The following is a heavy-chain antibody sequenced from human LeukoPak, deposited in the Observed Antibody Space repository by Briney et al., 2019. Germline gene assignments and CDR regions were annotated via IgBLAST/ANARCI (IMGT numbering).Heavy chain of an antibody. V-gene: IGHV4-34*01. Sequence: PSETLSLTCAVYGGSFSGYYWSWIRQPPGKGLEWIGEINHSGSTNYNPSLKSRVTISVDTSKNQFSLKLSSVTAVDTAVYYCAVGELNYYYGMDVWGQGTTVTVSS. J-gene: IGHJ6*02. CDR1: GGSFSGYY. CDR3: AVGELNYYYGMDV. D-gene: IGHD3-10*01. CDR2: INHSGST.